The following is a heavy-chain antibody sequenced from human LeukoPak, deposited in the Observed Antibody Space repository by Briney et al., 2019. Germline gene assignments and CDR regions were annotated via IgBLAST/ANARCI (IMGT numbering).Heavy chain of an antibody. CDR2: ISSSSSTI. Sequence: GGSLRLSCAASGFTFSSYSMNWVRQAPGKGLEWVSYISSSSSTIYYADSVMGRFTISRDNSKNTLYLQMNSLRAEDTAVYYCARSSSGYYYGSFGYWGQGTLVTVSS. D-gene: IGHD3-22*01. J-gene: IGHJ4*02. CDR1: GFTFSSYS. V-gene: IGHV3-48*01. CDR3: ARSSSGYYYGSFGY.